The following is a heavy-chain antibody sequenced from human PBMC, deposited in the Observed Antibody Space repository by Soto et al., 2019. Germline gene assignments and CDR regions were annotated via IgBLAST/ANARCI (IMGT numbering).Heavy chain of an antibody. CDR3: ARSPNYYYYGFDV. V-gene: IGHV4-61*08. J-gene: IGHJ6*02. D-gene: IGHD3-10*01. Sequence: SETLSLTCTVYGGSVSSGDYFWSWIRQSPGKRLEWIAYIYYSGSTNYNPSLKSRATISVDTSKSQVSLTLTSMTAADAALYYCARSPNYYYYGFDVWAQGTAVTVPS. CDR2: IYYSGST. CDR1: GGSVSSGDYF.